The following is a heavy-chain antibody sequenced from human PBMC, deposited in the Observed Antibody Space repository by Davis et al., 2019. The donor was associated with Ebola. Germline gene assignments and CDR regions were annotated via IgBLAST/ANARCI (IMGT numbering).Heavy chain of an antibody. D-gene: IGHD4-17*01. CDR1: GYTFTRYY. Sequence: AASVTVSCLASGYTFTRYYMHWVRQAPGQGLEWMGWINPNSGGTNYAQKFQGWVTMTRDTSISTAYMELSRLRSDDTAVYYCARSHYGDYVRGYYYYGMDVWGQGTTVTVSS. CDR3: ARSHYGDYVRGYYYYGMDV. J-gene: IGHJ6*02. CDR2: INPNSGGT. V-gene: IGHV1-2*04.